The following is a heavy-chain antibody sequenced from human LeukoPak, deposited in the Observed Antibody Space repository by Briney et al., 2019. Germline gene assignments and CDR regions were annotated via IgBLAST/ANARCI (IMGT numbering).Heavy chain of an antibody. J-gene: IGHJ3*02. CDR3: ARGGSSSSGNSFGI. CDR2: IYTSGST. D-gene: IGHD6-6*01. CDR1: GGSISSGSYY. V-gene: IGHV4-61*02. Sequence: PSQTVSLTCTVSGGSISSGSYYWSWIRQPAGKGLEWIGRIYTSGSTNYNPSLKSRVTMSVETSKNQFSLRLSSVTAADTAVYYCARGGSSSSGNSFGIWGQGTIVTASP.